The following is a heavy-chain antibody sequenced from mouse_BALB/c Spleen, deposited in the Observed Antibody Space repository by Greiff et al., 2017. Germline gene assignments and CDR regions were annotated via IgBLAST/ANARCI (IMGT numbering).Heavy chain of an antibody. V-gene: IGHV1-7*01. CDR1: GYTFTSYW. D-gene: IGHD1-2*01. CDR2: INPSTGYT. Sequence: VQLQQSGAELAKPGASVKMSCKASGYTFTSYWMHWVKQRPGQGLEWIGYINPSTGYTEYNQKFKDKATLTADKSSSTAYMQLSSLTSEDSAVYYCARKYYGQLAMDYWGQGTSVTVSS. CDR3: ARKYYGQLAMDY. J-gene: IGHJ4*01.